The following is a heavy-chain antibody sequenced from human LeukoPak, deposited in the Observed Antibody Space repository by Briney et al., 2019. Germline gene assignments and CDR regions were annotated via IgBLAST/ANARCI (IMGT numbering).Heavy chain of an antibody. J-gene: IGHJ4*02. Sequence: SETLSLTYTVSGGSISSYYWSWIRQPPGKGLEWIGEINHSGSTNYNPSLKSRVTISVDTSKNQFSLKLSSVTAADTAVYYCARGSKTPDYWGQGTLVTVSS. CDR3: ARGSKTPDY. V-gene: IGHV4-34*01. CDR1: GGSISSYY. CDR2: INHSGST.